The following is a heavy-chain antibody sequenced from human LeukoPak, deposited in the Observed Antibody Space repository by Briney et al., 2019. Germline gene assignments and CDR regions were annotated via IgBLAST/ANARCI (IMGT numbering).Heavy chain of an antibody. CDR3: ATPRNEYQLLLLDY. J-gene: IGHJ4*02. CDR2: INPNSGGT. D-gene: IGHD2-2*01. CDR1: GYTFTGYY. Sequence: ASVKVSCKASGYTFTGYYTHWVRQAPGQGLEWMGWINPNSGGTNYAQKFQGRVTMTRDTSISTAYMELIWLRSDDTAVYYCATPRNEYQLLLLDYWGQGTLVTVSS. V-gene: IGHV1-2*02.